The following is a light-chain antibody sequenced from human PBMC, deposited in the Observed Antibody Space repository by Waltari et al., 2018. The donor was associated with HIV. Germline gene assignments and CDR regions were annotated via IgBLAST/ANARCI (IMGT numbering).Light chain of an antibody. V-gene: IGKV3-15*01. CDR2: GAS. Sequence: VLTQSPAPLSVSPGDRVTLSCSASERVSSNLAWYQQKRGQAPRLVIYGASSRAAGIPGRFSGSGSGTEFTLTISSLQSEDFAVYYCQEYNNWPWTFGQGTKVEIK. CDR3: QEYNNWPWT. J-gene: IGKJ1*01. CDR1: ERVSSN.